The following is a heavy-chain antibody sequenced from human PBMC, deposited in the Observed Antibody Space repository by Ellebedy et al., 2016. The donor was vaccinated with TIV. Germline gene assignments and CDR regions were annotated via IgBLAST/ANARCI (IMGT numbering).Heavy chain of an antibody. Sequence: AASVKVSCKASGYTFTSYDINWVRQATGQGLEWMGWMNPNSGNTGYAQKFQGRVTITADESTSTAYMELSSLRSEDTAVYYCAREGLMVRGARQYYFDYWGQGTLVTVSS. J-gene: IGHJ4*02. D-gene: IGHD3-10*01. V-gene: IGHV1-8*03. CDR3: AREGLMVRGARQYYFDY. CDR1: GYTFTSYD. CDR2: MNPNSGNT.